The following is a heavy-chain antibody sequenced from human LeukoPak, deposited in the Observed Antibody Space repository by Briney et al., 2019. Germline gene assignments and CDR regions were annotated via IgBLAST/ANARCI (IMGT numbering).Heavy chain of an antibody. CDR2: ISRSGGST. J-gene: IGHJ4*02. CDR3: AKDSGYCSTTTCRLDY. CDR1: GSTFSSFA. V-gene: IGHV3-23*01. Sequence: GGSLRLSCSASGSTFSSFAMHWVRQAPGKGLEWVSAISRSGGSTYYADSVKGRFTISRDNSKNTLYLQMSSLRAEDTAVYYCAKDSGYCSTTTCRLDYWGQGTLVTVSS. D-gene: IGHD2-2*01.